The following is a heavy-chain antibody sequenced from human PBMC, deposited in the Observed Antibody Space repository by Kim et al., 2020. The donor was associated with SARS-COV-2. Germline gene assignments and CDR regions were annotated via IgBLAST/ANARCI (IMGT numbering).Heavy chain of an antibody. Sequence: GGSLRLSCAASGFTFSSYDMHWVRQATGKGLEWVSAIGTAGDTYYPGSVKGRVTISRENAKNSLYLQMNSLRAGDTAVYYCARAAVAGDYYYYGMDVWGQGTTGTVSS. D-gene: IGHD6-19*01. J-gene: IGHJ6*02. CDR3: ARAAVAGDYYYYGMDV. CDR2: IGTAGDT. CDR1: GFTFSSYD. V-gene: IGHV3-13*01.